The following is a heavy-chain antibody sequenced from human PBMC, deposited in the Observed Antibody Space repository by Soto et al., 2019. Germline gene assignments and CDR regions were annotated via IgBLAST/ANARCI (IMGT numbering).Heavy chain of an antibody. Sequence: GSLRLSCAASGFTFSDYYMSWIRQAPGKGLEWVSYISSSGSTIYYADSVKGRFTISRDNAKNSLYLQMNSLRAEDTAVYYCASPLLYCSGGSCYSHYLHYWGQGTLVTAPQ. D-gene: IGHD2-15*01. J-gene: IGHJ4*02. CDR2: ISSSGSTI. CDR3: ASPLLYCSGGSCYSHYLHY. CDR1: GFTFSDYY. V-gene: IGHV3-11*01.